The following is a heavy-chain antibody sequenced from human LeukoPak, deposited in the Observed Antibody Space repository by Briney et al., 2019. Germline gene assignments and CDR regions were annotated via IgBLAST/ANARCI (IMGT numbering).Heavy chain of an antibody. CDR1: GGSISSYY. CDR3: ARLAAAGPFGPYHFDY. J-gene: IGHJ4*02. V-gene: IGHV4-59*01. Sequence: SETLSLTCTVSGGSISSYYWSWIRQPPGKGLEWIGYIYYSGSTNYNPSLKSRVTISVDTSKNQFSLKLSSVTAADTAVYYCARLAAAGPFGPYHFDYWGQGTLVTVSS. D-gene: IGHD6-13*01. CDR2: IYYSGST.